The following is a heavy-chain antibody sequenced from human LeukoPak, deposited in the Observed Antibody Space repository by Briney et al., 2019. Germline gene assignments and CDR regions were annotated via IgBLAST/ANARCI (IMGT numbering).Heavy chain of an antibody. D-gene: IGHD6-19*01. CDR3: ARGRFASSGWYY. J-gene: IGHJ4*02. V-gene: IGHV1-8*01. CDR1: GYTFTSYD. CDR2: MNPNSGNT. Sequence: ASVKVSCTASGYTFTSYDINWVRQATGQGLEWMGWMNPNSGNTGYAQKFQGRVTMTRNTSISTAYMELSSLRSEDTAVYYCARGRFASSGWYYWGQGALVTVSS.